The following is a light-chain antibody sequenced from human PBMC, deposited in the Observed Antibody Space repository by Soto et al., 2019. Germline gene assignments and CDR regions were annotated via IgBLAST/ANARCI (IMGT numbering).Light chain of an antibody. CDR2: EVT. CDR1: SSDVGGYNY. J-gene: IGLJ1*01. CDR3: SSFAGFSTV. Sequence: QSVLTQPPSASGSPGQSVTISCTGTSSDVGGYNYVSWYQQHPGKAPRLVIYEVTKRPSGVPDRFSGSKSGNTASLTVSGLQADDEADYYCSSFAGFSTVFGTGTKLTV. V-gene: IGLV2-8*01.